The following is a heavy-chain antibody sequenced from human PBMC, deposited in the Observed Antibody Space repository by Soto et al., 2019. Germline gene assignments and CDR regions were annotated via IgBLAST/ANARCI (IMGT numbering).Heavy chain of an antibody. J-gene: IGHJ6*03. CDR3: ARGIAAASYYYYYYYMDV. V-gene: IGHV4-59*01. CDR2: IYYSGST. CDR1: GGSISSYY. D-gene: IGHD6-13*01. Sequence: SETLSLTCTVSGGSISSYYWSWIRQPPGKGLEWIGYIYYSGSTNYNPSLKSRVTISVDTSKNQFSLKLSSVTAADTAVYYCARGIAAASYYYYYYYMDVWGKGTTVTVSS.